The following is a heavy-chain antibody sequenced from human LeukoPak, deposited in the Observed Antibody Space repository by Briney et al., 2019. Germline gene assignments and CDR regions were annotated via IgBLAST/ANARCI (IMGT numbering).Heavy chain of an antibody. CDR2: ISYDGSNK. CDR3: AKDDRVVVPAAMVGKITSEDLDY. D-gene: IGHD2-2*01. CDR1: GFTFSSYG. V-gene: IGHV3-30*18. Sequence: GGSLRLSCAASGFTFSSYGMHWVRQAPGKGLEWVAVISYDGSNKYYADSVKGRFTISRDNSKNTLYLQMNSLRAEDTAVYYCAKDDRVVVPAAMVGKITSEDLDYWGQGTLVTVSS. J-gene: IGHJ4*02.